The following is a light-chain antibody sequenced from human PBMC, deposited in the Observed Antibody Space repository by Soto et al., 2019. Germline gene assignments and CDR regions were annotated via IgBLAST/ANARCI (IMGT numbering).Light chain of an antibody. CDR1: QSVASNY. Sequence: EIVLTQSPGTLSLSPGERVTISCRASQSVASNYIAWYQQKPGQAPRLLIYEASTRATGIPDRFSGSGSGTDFTLIISRLEPEDFAVYYCQQYGRSPGLLTFGPGTKVDI. J-gene: IGKJ3*01. V-gene: IGKV3-20*01. CDR2: EAS. CDR3: QQYGRSPGLLT.